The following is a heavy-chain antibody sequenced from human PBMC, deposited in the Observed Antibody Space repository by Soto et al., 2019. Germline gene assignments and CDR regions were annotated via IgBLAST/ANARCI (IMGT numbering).Heavy chain of an antibody. CDR3: ASDGAMATVYAFDI. CDR2: IYYSGST. CDR1: GGSISSYY. D-gene: IGHD5-12*01. J-gene: IGHJ3*02. V-gene: IGHV4-59*01. Sequence: QVQLQESGPGLVKPSETLSLTCTVSGGSISSYYWSWIRQPPGKGLEWIGYIYYSGSTNYNPSLKSRVTISVDTSKNQFSLKLSSVTAADTAVYYCASDGAMATVYAFDIWGQGTMVTVSS.